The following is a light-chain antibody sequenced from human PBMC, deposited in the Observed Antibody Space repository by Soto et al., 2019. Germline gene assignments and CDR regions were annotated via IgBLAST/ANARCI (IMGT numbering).Light chain of an antibody. Sequence: IVLTQSPATLSLSPGDSATLSCRTSQSVGPNLVWYQKRFGQSPRLLIYHVSTRATGVPARFSGSGSETELTLTISSLQTEDFAIYYCHQYNNWPSWTFGQGTKVDIK. CDR2: HVS. CDR3: HQYNNWPSWT. CDR1: QSVGPN. V-gene: IGKV3-15*01. J-gene: IGKJ1*01.